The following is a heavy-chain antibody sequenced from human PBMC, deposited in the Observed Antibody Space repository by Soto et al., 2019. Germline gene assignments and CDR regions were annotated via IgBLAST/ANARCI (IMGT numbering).Heavy chain of an antibody. D-gene: IGHD6-19*01. Sequence: EVQLLESGGGLVQPGGSLRLSCAASGFTFSGYAMNWVRQAPGKGVEWVSVICGSGDRPYYADSVKGRFTISRDNSKNTLYLQMNSLRAEDTAVYYCARRSSGWYFDYWGQGTLVTVSS. V-gene: IGHV3-23*01. CDR2: ICGSGDRP. CDR1: GFTFSGYA. J-gene: IGHJ4*02. CDR3: ARRSSGWYFDY.